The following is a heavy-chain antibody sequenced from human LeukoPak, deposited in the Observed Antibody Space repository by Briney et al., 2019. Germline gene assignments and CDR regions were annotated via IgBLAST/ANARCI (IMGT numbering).Heavy chain of an antibody. J-gene: IGHJ6*02. V-gene: IGHV3-30-3*01. CDR2: ISYDGSNK. CDR3: AKDKASSGWYGMDV. D-gene: IGHD6-19*01. CDR1: GFIFSSYT. Sequence: GGSLRLSCEASGFIFSSYTMHWVRQAPGKGLEWVAFISYDGSNKYYADSVKGRFTISRDNSKNTLYLQMNSLRAGDTAMYYCAKDKASSGWYGMDVWGQGTTVTVSS.